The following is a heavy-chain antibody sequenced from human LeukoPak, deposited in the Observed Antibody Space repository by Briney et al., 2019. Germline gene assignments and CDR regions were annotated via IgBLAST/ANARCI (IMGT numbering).Heavy chain of an antibody. V-gene: IGHV4-39*07. CDR3: ARAHSIASYYYGVDV. J-gene: IGHJ6*02. Sequence: PSETLSLTCTVSGDSITNYNYHWGWIRQPPGKGLEWIGRLYNTGSTDNTDSNPSLQSRVTVSVDTSENQFSLKLSSVTAADTAVYYCARAHSIASYYYGVDVWGQGTTVTVSS. CDR1: GDSITNYNYH. D-gene: IGHD2/OR15-2a*01. CDR2: LYNTGSTDNT.